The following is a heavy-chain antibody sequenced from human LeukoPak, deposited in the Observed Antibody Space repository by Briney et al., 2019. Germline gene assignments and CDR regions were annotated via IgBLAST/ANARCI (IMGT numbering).Heavy chain of an antibody. D-gene: IGHD6-6*01. CDR3: ARERQLVPYGMDV. V-gene: IGHV3-33*01. J-gene: IGHJ6*02. CDR2: IWYDGSNK. CDR1: GFTFSSYC. Sequence: GGSLRLSCAASGFTFSSYCMRWVRQAPGKGLEWVAVIWYDGSNKYYADSVKGRFTISRDNSKNTLYLQMNSLRAEDTAVYYCARERQLVPYGMDVWGQGTTVTVSS.